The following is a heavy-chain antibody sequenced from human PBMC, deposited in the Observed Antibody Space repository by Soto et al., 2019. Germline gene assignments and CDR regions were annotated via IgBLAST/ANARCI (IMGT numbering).Heavy chain of an antibody. Sequence: SETLSLTCTVSGGSISSYYWSWIRQPPGKGLEWIGYIYYSGSTSYNPSLKSRVTISVGTSKNQFSLKLSSVTAADTAVYYCARAYYYDSSGYYWDHWGQGTLVTVSS. J-gene: IGHJ4*02. CDR1: GGSISSYY. V-gene: IGHV4-59*01. D-gene: IGHD3-22*01. CDR2: IYYSGST. CDR3: ARAYYYDSSGYYWDH.